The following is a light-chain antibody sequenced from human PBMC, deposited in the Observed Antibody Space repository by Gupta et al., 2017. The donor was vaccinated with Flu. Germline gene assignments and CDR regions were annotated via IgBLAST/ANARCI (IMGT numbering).Light chain of an antibody. CDR1: QSINTW. V-gene: IGKV1-5*03. J-gene: IGKJ2*01. CDR2: KAS. CDR3: QQYNSYCLYT. Sequence: ITFRASQSINTWLDWYKQKPGKAPKLLIYKASTLESGVTSRLGGGGFGKEFALTISSRQPDDFAAYYCQQYNSYCLYTFGQGTKLEIK.